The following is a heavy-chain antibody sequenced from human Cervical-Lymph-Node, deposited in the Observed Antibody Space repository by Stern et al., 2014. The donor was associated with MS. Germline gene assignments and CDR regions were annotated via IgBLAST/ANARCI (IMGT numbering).Heavy chain of an antibody. Sequence: EVQLVESGAEVKKPGESLKISCKGSGYSLTSYWIRWGRQMPGKGLDGMAIIYPGDADTRYSPSFQGQVTISADKSISTAYLQWSSLKASDTAMYYCARQIVGAVSYFDYWGQGTLVTVSS. CDR1: GYSLTSYW. D-gene: IGHD1-26*01. V-gene: IGHV5-51*01. J-gene: IGHJ4*02. CDR3: ARQIVGAVSYFDY. CDR2: IYPGDADT.